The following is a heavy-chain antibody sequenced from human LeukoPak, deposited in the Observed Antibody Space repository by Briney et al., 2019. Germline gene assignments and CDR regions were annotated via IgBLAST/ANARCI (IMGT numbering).Heavy chain of an antibody. CDR2: INNSGDNT. J-gene: IGHJ4*02. CDR1: GFTLNSYA. CDR3: ARSLKWNLVGFDY. D-gene: IGHD1-1*01. Sequence: GGSLRLSCAASGFTLNSYAMNWVRQAPGKGLEWVSVINNSGDNTFYADSVKGRFTISRDNSKNTLYLQMSSLRGEDTAVYYCARSLKWNLVGFDYWGQGTLVTVSS. V-gene: IGHV3-23*01.